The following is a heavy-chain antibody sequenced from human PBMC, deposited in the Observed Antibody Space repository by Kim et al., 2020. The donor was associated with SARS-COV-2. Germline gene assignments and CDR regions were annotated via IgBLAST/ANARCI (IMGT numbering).Heavy chain of an antibody. CDR3: ARDGYGDYGAFDI. J-gene: IGHJ3*02. V-gene: IGHV3-30*07. D-gene: IGHD4-17*01. Sequence: YEAASGKGRFTNSRDNSKDTLYLQMNSRRAEDTAVYYCARDGYGDYGAFDIWGQGTMVTVSS.